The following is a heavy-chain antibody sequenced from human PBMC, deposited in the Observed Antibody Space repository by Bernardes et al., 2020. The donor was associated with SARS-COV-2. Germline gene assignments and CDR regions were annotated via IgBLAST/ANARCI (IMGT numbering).Heavy chain of an antibody. V-gene: IGHV3-9*01. Sequence: GGSLRLSCAASGFTFGDYAMHWVRQAPGKGLEWVSGISWNSGSIGYADSVKGRFTISRDNAKNSLYLQMNSLRAEDTALYYCAKEVAMVRGVDYYGMDVWGQGTTVTVSS. D-gene: IGHD3-10*01. CDR3: AKEVAMVRGVDYYGMDV. CDR1: GFTFGDYA. J-gene: IGHJ6*02. CDR2: ISWNSGSI.